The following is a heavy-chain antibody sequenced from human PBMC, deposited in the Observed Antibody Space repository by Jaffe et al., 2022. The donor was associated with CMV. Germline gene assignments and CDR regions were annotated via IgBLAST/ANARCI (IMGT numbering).Heavy chain of an antibody. Sequence: EVQLVESGGGLVQPGGSLRLSCAASGFTFSSYEMNWVRQAPGKGLEWVSYISSSGSTIYYADSVKGRFTISRDNAKNSLYLQMNSLRAEDTAVYYCASSPRGYSYACGYWGQGTLVTVSS. D-gene: IGHD5-18*01. CDR1: GFTFSSYE. J-gene: IGHJ4*02. CDR3: ASSPRGYSYACGY. V-gene: IGHV3-48*03. CDR2: ISSSGSTI.